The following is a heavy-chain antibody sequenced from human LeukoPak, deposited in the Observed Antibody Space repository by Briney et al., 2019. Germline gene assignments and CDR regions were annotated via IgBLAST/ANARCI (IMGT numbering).Heavy chain of an antibody. D-gene: IGHD3-10*01. CDR1: GGSFSGYY. Sequence: SETLSLTCAVYGGSFSGYYWSWIRQPPGKGLEWIGEINHSGSTNYNPSLKSRVTISVDTSKNQFSLRLSSATAADTAVYYCARGSMVRGVLSDYWGQGTLVTVSS. V-gene: IGHV4-34*01. CDR2: INHSGST. J-gene: IGHJ4*02. CDR3: ARGSMVRGVLSDY.